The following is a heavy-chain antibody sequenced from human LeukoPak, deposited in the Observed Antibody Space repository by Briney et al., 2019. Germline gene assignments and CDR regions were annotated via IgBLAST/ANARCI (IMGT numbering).Heavy chain of an antibody. J-gene: IGHJ5*02. CDR1: GGSISSSSYY. V-gene: IGHV4-39*01. Sequence: SETLSLTCTVSGGSISSSSYYWGWIRQPPGKGLEWIGSIYYSGSTYYNPSLKSRVTISVDTSKNQFSLKLSSVTAADTAVYYCARHGYSSGVPLFDPWGQGTLVTVSS. CDR2: IYYSGST. CDR3: ARHGYSSGVPLFDP. D-gene: IGHD6-19*01.